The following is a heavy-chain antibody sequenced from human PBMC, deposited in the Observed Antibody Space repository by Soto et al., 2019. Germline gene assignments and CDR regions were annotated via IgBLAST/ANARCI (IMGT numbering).Heavy chain of an antibody. Sequence: GGSLRLSCAASGFTFSSYWMHWVRQAPGKGLVWVSRIDSDGSSIRYADSVKGRFTISTDNAKNTLYLQMNSLRAEDTAVYYCARDKDRMVRGAFDYWGQGALVTVSS. CDR1: GFTFSSYW. J-gene: IGHJ4*02. CDR3: ARDKDRMVRGAFDY. D-gene: IGHD3-10*01. V-gene: IGHV3-74*01. CDR2: IDSDGSSI.